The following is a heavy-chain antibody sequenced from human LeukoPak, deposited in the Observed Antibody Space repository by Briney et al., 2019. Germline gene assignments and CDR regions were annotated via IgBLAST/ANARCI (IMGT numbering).Heavy chain of an antibody. J-gene: IGHJ3*02. CDR2: IYYSGST. CDR3: ARMGDYGGNTDAFVI. V-gene: IGHV4-30-4*02. CDR1: GGSISSGDYY. D-gene: IGHD4-23*01. Sequence: SETLSLTCTVSGGSISSGDYYWSWIRQPPGKGLEWIGYIYYSGSTYYNPSLKSRVTISVDTSKNQFSLKLSSVTAADTAVYYCARMGDYGGNTDAFVIWGQGTMVTVSS.